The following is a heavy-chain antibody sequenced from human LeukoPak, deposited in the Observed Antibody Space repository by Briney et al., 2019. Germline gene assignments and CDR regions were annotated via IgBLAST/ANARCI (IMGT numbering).Heavy chain of an antibody. V-gene: IGHV3-23*01. CDR1: GFTFSRYA. CDR2: ISGGGDIT. Sequence: SGGSLRLSSAASGFTFSRYAMNWVRQTPGKGLEWVSAISGGGDITYYADSVTGRFTISRDNSKDTLFLQMHSLRPGDTAVYYCAKAMYSSGWYGDYWGQGTLVTVSS. D-gene: IGHD6-19*01. J-gene: IGHJ4*02. CDR3: AKAMYSSGWYGDY.